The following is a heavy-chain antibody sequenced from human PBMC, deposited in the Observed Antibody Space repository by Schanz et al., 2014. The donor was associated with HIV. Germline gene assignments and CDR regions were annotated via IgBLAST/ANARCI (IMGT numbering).Heavy chain of an antibody. V-gene: IGHV3-30*18. D-gene: IGHD5-18*01. CDR2: TSYDGIKK. CDR3: AKSNGGDTAVVQYYFDY. Sequence: QVQLVESGGGVVQPGRSLKLSCVASGFPFNSYGMHWVRQAPGKGLEWVAVTSYDGIKKNFADSVKGRFTISRDNAKNSLYLNMYSLRAEDTAVYFCAKSNGGDTAVVQYYFDYWGQGTLVSVSS. J-gene: IGHJ4*02. CDR1: GFPFNSYG.